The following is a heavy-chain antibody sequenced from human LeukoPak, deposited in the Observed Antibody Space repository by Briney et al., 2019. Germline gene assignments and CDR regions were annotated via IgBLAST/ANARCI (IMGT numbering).Heavy chain of an antibody. Sequence: GGSLRLSCAASGFTFSSYAMTWVRQAPGKGLEWVSGISDGGDGTYYADSVKGRFTISRDDSKNTLYLQMNSLRDEDTALYYCANGLSPDYWGQGTLVTVSS. CDR2: ISDGGDGT. J-gene: IGHJ4*02. D-gene: IGHD4/OR15-4a*01. V-gene: IGHV3-23*01. CDR1: GFTFSSYA. CDR3: ANGLSPDY.